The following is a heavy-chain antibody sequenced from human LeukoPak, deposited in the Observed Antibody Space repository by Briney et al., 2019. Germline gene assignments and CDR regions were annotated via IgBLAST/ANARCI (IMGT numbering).Heavy chain of an antibody. CDR2: IYYSGST. CDR1: GGSINSYY. CDR3: TSGGMVSGDF. Sequence: SETLSLTCTVSGGSINSYYWSWIRQPPGKGLEWIGYIYYSGSTNYNPSLKSRVTISRDTSKNQFSLKLRSGTAADTAVYYCTSGGMVSGDFWGHGTLVTVSS. D-gene: IGHD2-8*01. J-gene: IGHJ4*01. V-gene: IGHV4-59*01.